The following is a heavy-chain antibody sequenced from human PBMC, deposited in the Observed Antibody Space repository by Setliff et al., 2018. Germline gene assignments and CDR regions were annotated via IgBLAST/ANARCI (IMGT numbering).Heavy chain of an antibody. CDR2: INHSGST. D-gene: IGHD3-9*01. V-gene: IGHV4-34*01. CDR3: ARLGSGYFDWLFNYYGMDV. J-gene: IGHJ6*02. Sequence: PSETLSLTCAVYGGSFSGYYWSWIRQPPGKGLEWIGEINHSGSTNYNPSLKSRVTISVDTSKNQFSLKLSSVTAADTAVYYCARLGSGYFDWLFNYYGMDVWGQGTTVTVSS. CDR1: GGSFSGYY.